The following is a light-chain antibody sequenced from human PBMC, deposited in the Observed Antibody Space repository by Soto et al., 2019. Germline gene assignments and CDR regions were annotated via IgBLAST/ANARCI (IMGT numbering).Light chain of an antibody. Sequence: EIVLTQSPGTLSLSPGERATLSCRASQSVSSSYLAWYQQKPGQAPRLLIYGASSRATGIRDRFSGSGSGTDFTLTISRLEPDDFAVYYCQQYGSSPLFTFGPGTKVDIK. CDR3: QQYGSSPLFT. CDR2: GAS. J-gene: IGKJ3*01. CDR1: QSVSSSY. V-gene: IGKV3-20*01.